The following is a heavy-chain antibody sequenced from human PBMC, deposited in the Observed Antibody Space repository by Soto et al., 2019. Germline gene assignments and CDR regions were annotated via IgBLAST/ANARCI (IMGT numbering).Heavy chain of an antibody. CDR3: ARMYYYHSSGPRYYFDY. Sequence: SGPTLVNPTQTLTLTCTFSGFSLSTSGMCVSWIRQPPGKALEWLARIDWDDDKYYSTSLKTRLTISKDTSKNQVVLTMTNMDPVDTATYYCARMYYYHSSGPRYYFDYWGQGTLVTV. CDR1: GFSLSTSGMC. D-gene: IGHD3-22*01. J-gene: IGHJ4*02. V-gene: IGHV2-70*11. CDR2: IDWDDDK.